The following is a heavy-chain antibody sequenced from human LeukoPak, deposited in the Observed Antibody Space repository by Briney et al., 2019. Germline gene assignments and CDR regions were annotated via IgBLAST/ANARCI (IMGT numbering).Heavy chain of an antibody. Sequence: SQTLSLTCTVSGGSISSYYWSWIRQPPGKGLEWIGYIYTSGSTTYNPSPKSRVTISVDTSKNQFSLKLSSVTAADTAVYYCARRGAGPVSNYYYYYMDVWGKGTTVTVSS. V-gene: IGHV4-4*09. CDR1: GGSISSYY. CDR2: IYTSGST. D-gene: IGHD1-26*01. J-gene: IGHJ6*03. CDR3: ARRGAGPVSNYYYYYMDV.